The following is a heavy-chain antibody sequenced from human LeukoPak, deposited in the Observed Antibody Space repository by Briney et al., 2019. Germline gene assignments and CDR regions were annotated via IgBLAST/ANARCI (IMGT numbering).Heavy chain of an antibody. J-gene: IGHJ4*02. V-gene: IGHV3-30*02. CDR2: VRYDGRNT. D-gene: IGHD6-13*01. CDR3: AKEPHSGRAWTPFYFDY. CDR1: GFTFSTYG. Sequence: PGGSLRLSCAASGFTFSTYGMHWVRQAPDKGLEWVAFVRYDGRNTYYADSVKGRFTISRNNSMHTLYLQMNGLRPEDTAVYYCAKEPHSGRAWTPFYFDYWGQGSLVTVSS.